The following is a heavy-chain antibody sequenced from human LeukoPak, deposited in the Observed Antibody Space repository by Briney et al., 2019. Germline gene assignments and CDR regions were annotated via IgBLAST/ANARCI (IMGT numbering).Heavy chain of an antibody. V-gene: IGHV4-34*01. J-gene: IGHJ6*02. Sequence: SETLSLTCAVYGGSFSGYYWSWIRQPPGKGLEWIGEINHSGSTNYNPSLKSRVTISVDTSKNQFSLKLSSVTAADTAVYYCARDRAEYCSGGSCYSDYYYYGMDVWGQGTTVTVSS. CDR2: INHSGST. D-gene: IGHD2-15*01. CDR3: ARDRAEYCSGGSCYSDYYYYGMDV. CDR1: GGSFSGYY.